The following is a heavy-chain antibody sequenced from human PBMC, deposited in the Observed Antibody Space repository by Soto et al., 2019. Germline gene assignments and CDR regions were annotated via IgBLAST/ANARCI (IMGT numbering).Heavy chain of an antibody. D-gene: IGHD3-10*01. V-gene: IGHV3-11*05. CDR3: AKDIDWYGDLEDV. J-gene: IGHJ6*02. Sequence: VGSLRLSCAASGLTFSDYYMSWIRQAPGKGLEWVSDITSSGSYTKYADSVKGRFTISRDNSKNMLYLQMNSLRGEDTAVYYCAKDIDWYGDLEDVWGQGTTVTVSS. CDR2: ITSSGSYT. CDR1: GLTFSDYY.